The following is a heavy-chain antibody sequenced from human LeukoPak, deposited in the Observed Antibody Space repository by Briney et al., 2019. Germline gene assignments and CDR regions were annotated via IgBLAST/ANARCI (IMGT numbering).Heavy chain of an antibody. CDR3: ARDVKGSSGWSGH. D-gene: IGHD6-19*01. J-gene: IGHJ4*02. CDR2: ISSSSSTI. CDR1: GFTVSSNY. Sequence: GGSLRLSCAASGFTVSSNYMSWVRQAPGKGLEWVSYISSSSSTIYYADSVKGRFTISRDNAKNSLYLQMNSLRDEDTAVYYCARDVKGSSGWSGHWGQGTLVTVSS. V-gene: IGHV3-48*02.